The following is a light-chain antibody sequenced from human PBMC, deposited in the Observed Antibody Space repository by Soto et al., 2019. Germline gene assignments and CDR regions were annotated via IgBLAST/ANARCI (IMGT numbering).Light chain of an antibody. CDR1: QSVSSY. CDR3: QHYRSSPLT. CDR2: DAS. V-gene: IGKV3-11*01. Sequence: EIVLTQSPATLSLSPVERATLSCMASQSVSSYLAWYQQKPGQAPRLLIYDASNRATGIPARFSGSGSGTDFTLTISSLEPEDVAVYYCQHYRSSPLTFGGGTKVDIK. J-gene: IGKJ4*01.